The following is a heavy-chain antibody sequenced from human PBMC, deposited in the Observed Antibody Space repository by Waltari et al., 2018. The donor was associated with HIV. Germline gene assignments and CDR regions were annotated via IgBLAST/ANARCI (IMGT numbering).Heavy chain of an antibody. D-gene: IGHD3-9*01. Sequence: STNIQYADSVKGRFTVSRDNAKESLYLQMNSLRDGDTAVYYCARDTLNFYFGLDVWGQGTTVTVSS. CDR3: ARDTLNFYFGLDV. V-gene: IGHV3-48*02. CDR2: STNI. J-gene: IGHJ6*02.